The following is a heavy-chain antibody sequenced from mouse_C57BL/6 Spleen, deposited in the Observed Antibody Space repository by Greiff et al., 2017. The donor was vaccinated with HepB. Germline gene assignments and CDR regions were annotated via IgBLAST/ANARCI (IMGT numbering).Heavy chain of an antibody. Sequence: EVQVVESGGGLVQPGGSLKLSCAASGFTFSDYYMYWVRQTPEKRLEWVAYISNGGGSTYYPDTVKGRFTISRDNAKNTLYLQMSRLKSEDTAMYYCARRHDYDWYFDVWGTGTTVTVSS. J-gene: IGHJ1*03. CDR2: ISNGGGST. CDR3: ARRHDYDWYFDV. D-gene: IGHD2-4*01. V-gene: IGHV5-12*01. CDR1: GFTFSDYY.